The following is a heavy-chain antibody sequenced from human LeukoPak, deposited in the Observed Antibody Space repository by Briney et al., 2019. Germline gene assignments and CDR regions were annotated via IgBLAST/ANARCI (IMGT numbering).Heavy chain of an antibody. D-gene: IGHD3-10*01. CDR3: ARGKYYYGSGSYYNPYYFDY. V-gene: IGHV4-59*08. CDR1: GGSISSYY. J-gene: IGHJ4*02. Sequence: PSETLSLTCTVSGGSISSYYWSWIRQPPWKGLEWIGYIYYSGSTNYNPSLKSRVTISVDTSKNQFSLKLSSVTAADTAVYYCARGKYYYGSGSYYNPYYFDYWGQGTLVTVSS. CDR2: IYYSGST.